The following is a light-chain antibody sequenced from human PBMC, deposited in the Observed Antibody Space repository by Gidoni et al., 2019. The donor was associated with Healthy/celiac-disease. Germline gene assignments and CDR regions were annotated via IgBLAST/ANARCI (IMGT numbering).Light chain of an antibody. CDR1: SSNIGAGYD. V-gene: IGLV1-40*01. J-gene: IGLJ2*01. Sequence: QSVLTQPPSVSWAPGQRVTISCTGSSSNIGAGYDVHWYQQLPGTAPKLLIYGNSNRPSGVPDRFSGSKSGTSASLAITGLQAEDEADYYCQSYDSSLSEDVVFGGGTKLTVL. CDR3: QSYDSSLSEDVV. CDR2: GNS.